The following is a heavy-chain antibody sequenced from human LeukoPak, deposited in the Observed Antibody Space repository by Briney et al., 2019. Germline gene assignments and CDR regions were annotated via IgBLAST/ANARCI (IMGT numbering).Heavy chain of an antibody. D-gene: IGHD3-10*01. CDR2: INPNSGGT. CDR1: GYTFTNYG. J-gene: IGHJ6*03. Sequence: ASVKVSCKASGYTFTNYGISWVRQAPGQGLEWMGWINPNSGGTNYAQKFQGRVTMTRDTSISTAYMELSRLRSDDTAVYYCARDPYYYGSGSYLLYYYYYYMDVWGKGTTVTISS. CDR3: ARDPYYYGSGSYLLYYYYYYMDV. V-gene: IGHV1-2*02.